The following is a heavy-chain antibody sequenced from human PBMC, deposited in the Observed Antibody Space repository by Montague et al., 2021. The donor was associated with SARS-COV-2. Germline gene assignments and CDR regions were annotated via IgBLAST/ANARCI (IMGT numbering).Heavy chain of an antibody. J-gene: IGHJ6*02. D-gene: IGHD4-11*01. CDR2: INHSGST. V-gene: IGHV4-34*01. CDR1: GGSISSYHHY. CDR3: ACGEITTRGLIYYYGMDV. Sequence: SETLSLTCTVSGGSISSYHHYWGWIRQPPGKGLEWIGEINHSGSTNYNPSLKSRVTISVDTSKNQFSLKLSSVTAADTAVYYCACGEITTRGLIYYYGMDVWGQGTTVTVSS.